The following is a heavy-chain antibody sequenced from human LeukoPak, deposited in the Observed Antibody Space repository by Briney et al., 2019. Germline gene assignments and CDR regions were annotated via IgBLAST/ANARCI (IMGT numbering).Heavy chain of an antibody. D-gene: IGHD3-22*01. CDR2: ISAYNGNT. Sequence: GASVKVSCKASGYTFTSYGISWVRQAPGQGLEWMGWISAYNGNTNYAQKLQGRVTMTTDTSTSTAYMELRSLRSGDTAVYYCARGRSGSHYDAFDIWGQGTMVTVSS. V-gene: IGHV1-18*01. J-gene: IGHJ3*02. CDR3: ARGRSGSHYDAFDI. CDR1: GYTFTSYG.